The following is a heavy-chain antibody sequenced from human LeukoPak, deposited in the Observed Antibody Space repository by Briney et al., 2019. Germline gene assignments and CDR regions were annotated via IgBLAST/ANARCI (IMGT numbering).Heavy chain of an antibody. J-gene: IGHJ4*02. CDR3: ARDGQQLVPPHFDY. D-gene: IGHD6-13*01. V-gene: IGHV3-21*01. CDR2: ISSSSSYI. CDR1: GFTFSSYS. Sequence: PGGSLRLSCAASGFTFSSYSMNWVRQAPGKGLEWVSSISSSSSYIYYADSVKGRFTISRDNAKNSLYLQMNSLRAEDTAVYYCARDGQQLVPPHFDYWGQGTLVTVSS.